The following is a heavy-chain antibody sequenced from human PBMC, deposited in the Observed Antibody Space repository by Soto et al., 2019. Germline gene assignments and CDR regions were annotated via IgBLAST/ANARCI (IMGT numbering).Heavy chain of an antibody. CDR2: IDPSDSQT. V-gene: IGHV5-10-1*01. J-gene: IGHJ4*02. CDR3: ARQIYDSDTGPNFQYYFDS. D-gene: IGHD3-22*01. Sequence: PGESLKISCKGSGYSFAGYWITWVRQKPGKGLEWMGRIDPSDSQTYYSPSFRGHVTISVTKSITTVFLQWSSLRASDTAMYYCARQIYDSDTGPNFQYYFDSWGQGTTVTVSS. CDR1: GYSFAGYW.